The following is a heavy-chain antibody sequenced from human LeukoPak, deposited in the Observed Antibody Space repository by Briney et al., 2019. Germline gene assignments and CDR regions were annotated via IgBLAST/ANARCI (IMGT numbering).Heavy chain of an antibody. Sequence: SQTLSLTCTVSGGSISSGSYYWSWIRQPAGKGLEWIGRIYTSGSTNYNPSLKSRVTISVDTSKNQFSLKLSSVTAADTAVYYCARGTSMIVVASFDYWGQGTLVTVSS. CDR2: IYTSGST. CDR1: GGSISSGSYY. V-gene: IGHV4-61*02. D-gene: IGHD3-22*01. J-gene: IGHJ4*02. CDR3: ARGTSMIVVASFDY.